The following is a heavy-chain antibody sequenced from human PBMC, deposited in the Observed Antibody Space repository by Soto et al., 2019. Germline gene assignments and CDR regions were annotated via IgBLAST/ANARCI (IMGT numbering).Heavy chain of an antibody. D-gene: IGHD6-19*01. J-gene: IGHJ3*02. CDR2: IYYSGSP. V-gene: IGHV4-59*01. CDR1: GGSIGNYF. CDR3: ARSLYSGGWVKTFDI. Sequence: SETLSLTCTVSGGSIGNYFWNWSRQPPGKGLEWIGSIYYSGSPNYNPSLKSRVTISVDTSRSQFSLNLNSVTAADTAVYYCARSLYSGGWVKTFDIWGQGTMVTV.